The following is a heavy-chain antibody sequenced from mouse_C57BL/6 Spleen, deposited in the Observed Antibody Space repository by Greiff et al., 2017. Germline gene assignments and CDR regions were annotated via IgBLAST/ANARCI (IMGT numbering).Heavy chain of an antibody. Sequence: VQLQQSGTVLARPGASVKMSCKTSGYTFTSYWMHWVKQRPGQGLEWIGAIYPGNSDTSYNQKFKGKATLTAVTSASTAYMERSSLTNEDSAVYYCTRDWDYAVYAMDYWGQGTSVTVSS. CDR2: IYPGNSDT. J-gene: IGHJ4*01. V-gene: IGHV1-5*01. D-gene: IGHD2-4*01. CDR1: GYTFTSYW. CDR3: TRDWDYAVYAMDY.